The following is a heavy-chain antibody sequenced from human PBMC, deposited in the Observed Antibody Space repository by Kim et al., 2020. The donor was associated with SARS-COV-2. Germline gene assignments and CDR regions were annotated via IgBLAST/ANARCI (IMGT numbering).Heavy chain of an antibody. CDR2: IYYSGST. D-gene: IGHD3-10*01. Sequence: SETLSLTCTVSGGSISSYYWSWIRQPPGKGLEWIGYIYYSGSTNYNPSLKSRVTISVDTSKNQFSLKLSSVTAADTAVYYCARVRGVGLSGSYYFDYWGQGTLVTVSS. CDR1: GGSISSYY. V-gene: IGHV4-59*13. CDR3: ARVRGVGLSGSYYFDY. J-gene: IGHJ4*02.